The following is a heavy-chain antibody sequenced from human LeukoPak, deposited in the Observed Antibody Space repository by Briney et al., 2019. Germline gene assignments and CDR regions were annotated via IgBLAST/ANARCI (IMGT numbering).Heavy chain of an antibody. V-gene: IGHV1-2*02. J-gene: IGHJ3*02. D-gene: IGHD6-6*01. CDR1: GYTFTGYY. CDR3: ARRGQLVGVINAFDI. Sequence: ASVKVPCKASGYTFTGYYMHWVRQAPGQGLEWMGWINPKSGGTNYAQKFQGRVTTTRDTSISTAYMELSRLRSDDTAVYYCARRGQLVGVINAFDIWGQGTMVTVSS. CDR2: INPKSGGT.